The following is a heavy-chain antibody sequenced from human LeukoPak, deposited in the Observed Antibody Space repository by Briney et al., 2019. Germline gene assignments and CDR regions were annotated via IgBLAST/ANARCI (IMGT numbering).Heavy chain of an antibody. V-gene: IGHV1-18*01. D-gene: IGHD2-2*01. J-gene: IGHJ4*02. CDR2: ISAYNGNA. Sequence: ASVKVSCKASGYTFTSYGISWVRQAPGQGLEWMGWISAYNGNANYAQKFQGRVTITADESTSTAYMELSSLRSEDTAVYYCARYTSCYEDWGQGTLVTVSS. CDR3: ARYTSCYED. CDR1: GYTFTSYG.